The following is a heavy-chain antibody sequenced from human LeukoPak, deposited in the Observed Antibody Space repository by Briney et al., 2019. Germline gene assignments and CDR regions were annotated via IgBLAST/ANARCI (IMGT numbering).Heavy chain of an antibody. V-gene: IGHV1-24*01. CDR2: LNPDDGEI. CDR3: ATLQDMITLDY. CDR1: GFALTELS. J-gene: IGHJ4*02. Sequence: ASVKVSCKASGFALTELSMHWVRQAPGVGLEWMGGLNPDDGEIIYAQKFQGRVTITEDPSTDTAYMELSSLRSEDTAVYYCATLQDMITLDYWGQGTLVTVSS. D-gene: IGHD2-15*01.